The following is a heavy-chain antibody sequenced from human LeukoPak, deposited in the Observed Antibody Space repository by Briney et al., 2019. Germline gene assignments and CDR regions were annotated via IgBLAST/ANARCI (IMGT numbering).Heavy chain of an antibody. CDR1: GGSISACSISSYY. J-gene: IGHJ4*02. Sequence: SETLSLTCTVSGGSISACSISSYYWSWVRQPAGKGLEWIGRIYNSGTTNYNPSLKSRVTISVDTSKNQFSLKLNSVTAADTAVYYCARGAPSDYWGQGTLVTVSS. CDR3: ARGAPSDY. CDR2: IYNSGTT. V-gene: IGHV4-4*07.